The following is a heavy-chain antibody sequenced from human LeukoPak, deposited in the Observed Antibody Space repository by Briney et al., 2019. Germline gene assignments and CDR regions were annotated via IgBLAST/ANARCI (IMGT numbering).Heavy chain of an antibody. V-gene: IGHV3-23*01. CDR2: ISGRDGST. CDR1: GFTFSSYA. D-gene: IGHD3-10*01. Sequence: GGSLRLSCAASGFTFSSYAMSWVRQAPGKGLEWVSNISGRDGSTYYADSVKGRFTISRDNSKNTLYLEVISLTAEDTAVYYCAKDDAWLRFGEWSQGTLVTVSS. CDR3: AKDDAWLRFGE. J-gene: IGHJ4*02.